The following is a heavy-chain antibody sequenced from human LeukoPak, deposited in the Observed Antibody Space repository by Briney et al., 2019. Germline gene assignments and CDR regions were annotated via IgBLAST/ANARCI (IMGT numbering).Heavy chain of an antibody. D-gene: IGHD4-17*01. J-gene: IGHJ5*02. CDR1: GFTFSSYA. CDR2: ISGSGGST. V-gene: IGHV3-23*01. Sequence: GGSLRLSCAASGFTFSSYAMSWVRQAPGKGLEWVSAISGSGGSTYYADSVKGRFTISRDNSKNTLYLQMNSLRAEDTAVYYCAKAFGTTVPRGNWFDPWGQGTLVTGSS. CDR3: AKAFGTTVPRGNWFDP.